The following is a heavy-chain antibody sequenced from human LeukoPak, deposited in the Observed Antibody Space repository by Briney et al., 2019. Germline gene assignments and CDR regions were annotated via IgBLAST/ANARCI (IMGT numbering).Heavy chain of an antibody. CDR3: ARVDGITMVRGVIFWFDP. D-gene: IGHD3-10*01. CDR2: IIPIFGTA. J-gene: IGHJ5*02. V-gene: IGHV1-69*13. Sequence: SVNVSCKASGGTFSSYAISWVRQAPRQGLEWMGGIIPIFGTANYAQKFQGRVTITADESTSTAYMELSSLRSEDTAVYYCARVDGITMVRGVIFWFDPWGQGTLVTVSS. CDR1: GGTFSSYA.